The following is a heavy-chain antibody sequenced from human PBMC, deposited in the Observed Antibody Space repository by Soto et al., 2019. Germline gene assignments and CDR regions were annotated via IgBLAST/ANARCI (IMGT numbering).Heavy chain of an antibody. CDR1: GGSISSGGYY. D-gene: IGHD4-17*01. J-gene: IGHJ4*01. CDR2: INYSGNT. V-gene: IGHV4-31*03. Sequence: QVQLQESGPGLVKPSQTLSLNCTVSGGSISSGGYYWSWIRQHPGKGLEWFGYINYSGNTYYNPSRRSRVSISVDTSKNQFSLKLSSVTAADTAVYYCAMSPEATVTAFDYWGHGTMVTVSS. CDR3: AMSPEATVTAFDY.